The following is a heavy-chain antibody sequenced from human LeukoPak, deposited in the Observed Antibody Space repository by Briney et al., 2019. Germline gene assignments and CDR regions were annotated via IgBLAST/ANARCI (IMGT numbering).Heavy chain of an antibody. CDR2: IRSKTYGGTP. D-gene: IGHD3-22*01. CDR1: GFTFGYYA. V-gene: IGHV3-49*04. J-gene: IGHJ5*02. CDR3: TRDSRAHDDSSCT. Sequence: PGGSLRLSCTASGFTFGYYAMNWVRQAPGKGLEWVGFIRSKTYGGTPGYAASVKGRFAISRDDSKSITYLQMNSLKTEDTAVYYCTRDSRAHDDSSCTWGQGTLVTVSS.